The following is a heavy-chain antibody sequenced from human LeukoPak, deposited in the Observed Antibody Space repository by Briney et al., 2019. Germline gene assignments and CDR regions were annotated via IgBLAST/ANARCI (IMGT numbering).Heavy chain of an antibody. CDR1: GFTFSSYS. D-gene: IGHD6-19*01. Sequence: PGGSLRLSCAASGFTFSSYSMSWVRQAPGKGLEWVSYISSGSSTIHYTDSVKGRFTISRDNAKNSLYLQMNSLRAEDTAVYYCARGTPSSSGWLYYGMDVWGQGTTVTVSS. J-gene: IGHJ6*02. CDR3: ARGTPSSSGWLYYGMDV. V-gene: IGHV3-48*04. CDR2: ISSGSSTI.